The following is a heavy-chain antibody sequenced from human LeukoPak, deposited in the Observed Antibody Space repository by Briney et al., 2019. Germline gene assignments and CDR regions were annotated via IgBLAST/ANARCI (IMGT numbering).Heavy chain of an antibody. CDR1: GGSISTYY. V-gene: IGHV4-59*01. CDR2: IYSSGST. Sequence: SETLSLTCSVSGGSISTYYWSWIRQPPGKGLQWIGYIYSSGSTNYNPSLKSRVTISVDTSKNQLSLNLSSVTAADTAVYYCARVRWLNAYYEYEYMDVWGQGTTVTVSS. D-gene: IGHD3-22*01. J-gene: IGHJ6*03. CDR3: ARVRWLNAYYEYEYMDV.